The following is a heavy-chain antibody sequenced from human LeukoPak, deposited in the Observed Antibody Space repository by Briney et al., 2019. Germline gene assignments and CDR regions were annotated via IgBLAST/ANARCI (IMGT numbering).Heavy chain of an antibody. J-gene: IGHJ4*02. CDR1: GFTFRSYS. CDR3: AKRGVYCSGGTCYSYYFDY. Sequence: GGTLRLSCVASGFTFRSYSMSWVRQAPGKGLEWVSAISGSGGSTYYADSVKGRFTISRDNSKNTLYLQMNSLRAEDTAVYYCAKRGVYCSGGTCYSYYFDYWGQGILVTVSS. V-gene: IGHV3-23*01. D-gene: IGHD2-15*01. CDR2: ISGSGGST.